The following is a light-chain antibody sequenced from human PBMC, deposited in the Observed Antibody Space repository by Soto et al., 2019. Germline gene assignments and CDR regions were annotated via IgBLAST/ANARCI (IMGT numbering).Light chain of an antibody. V-gene: IGLV2-8*01. J-gene: IGLJ2*01. Sequence: QSALTQPPSASGSPGQSVTISCTGTSRDVGGYNYVSWYQQHPGEAPKLMIYEVNKRPSGVPDRFSGSKSGNTASLTVSGLQAEDEADYYCSSYAGRNIVLFGGGTKLTVL. CDR3: SSYAGRNIVL. CDR2: EVN. CDR1: SRDVGGYNY.